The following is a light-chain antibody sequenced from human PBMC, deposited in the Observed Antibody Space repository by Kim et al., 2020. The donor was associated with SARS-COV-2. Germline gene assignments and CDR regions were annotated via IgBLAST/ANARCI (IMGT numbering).Light chain of an antibody. J-gene: IGKJ1*01. CDR3: QQYNDRPPWT. V-gene: IGKV3-15*01. CDR1: QSVSTN. Sequence: SPGERATLSCRASQSVSTNIAWYQQKPGQAPRLLIFGASTRATGIPARFSGSGSGTEFTLTISSLQSEDSAVYHCQQYNDRPPWTFGQGTKVDIK. CDR2: GAS.